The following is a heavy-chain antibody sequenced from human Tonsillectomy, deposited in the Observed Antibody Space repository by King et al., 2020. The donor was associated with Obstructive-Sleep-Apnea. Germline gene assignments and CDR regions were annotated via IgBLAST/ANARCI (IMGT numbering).Heavy chain of an antibody. CDR2: IYYSGST. CDR3: ARDQQGVVTALPFDY. V-gene: IGHV4-39*07. J-gene: IGHJ4*02. Sequence: QLQESGPGLVKPSETLSLTCTVSGGSISSSSYYWGWIRQPPGKGLEWIGSIYYSGSTHYNPSLKSRVTISVDTSKNQFSLKLSSVTAADTAVYYCARDQQGVVTALPFDYWGQGTLVTVSS. CDR1: GGSISSSSYY. D-gene: IGHD2-21*02.